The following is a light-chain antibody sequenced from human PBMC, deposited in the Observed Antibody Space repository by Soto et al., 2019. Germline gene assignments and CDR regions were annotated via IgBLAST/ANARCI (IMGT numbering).Light chain of an antibody. Sequence: DIQMTQSPSSLSASVGGRVTITCRASQDINNFLAWFQQKPGKAPKPLIYSASSLQDGVPSSFSGSGSGTHFTLTISSLQPEDFATYFCLQYDRFPATFGGGTRVDIE. V-gene: IGKV1-16*01. CDR2: SAS. CDR3: LQYDRFPAT. J-gene: IGKJ4*01. CDR1: QDINNF.